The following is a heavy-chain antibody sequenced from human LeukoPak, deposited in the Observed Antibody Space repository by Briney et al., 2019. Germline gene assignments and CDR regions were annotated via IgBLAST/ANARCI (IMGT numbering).Heavy chain of an antibody. D-gene: IGHD2-21*01. V-gene: IGHV3-48*01. CDR2: ISTTSRTI. CDR3: ARAGHADSFDY. Sequence: GGSLRLSCAASGFTLSSYSMNWVRQAPGKGLEWVSYISTTSRTIHYADSVKGRFTISRDNAKNSLYLQMNSLRAEYTAVYYCARAGHADSFDYWCQGALVTVSS. J-gene: IGHJ4*02. CDR1: GFTLSSYS.